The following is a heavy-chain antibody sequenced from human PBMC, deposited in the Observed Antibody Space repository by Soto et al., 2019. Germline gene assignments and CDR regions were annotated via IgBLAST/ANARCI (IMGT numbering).Heavy chain of an antibody. V-gene: IGHV4-39*01. Sequence: SETLSLTCTVSGDSISTYYWGWIRQPPGKGLEWIGSIYYSGSTYYRPSLKSRVTISVDTSKNQFSLKLSSVTAADTAVYYCARQVPAAIRLGWFDPWGQGTLVTVSS. J-gene: IGHJ5*02. CDR3: ARQVPAAIRLGWFDP. D-gene: IGHD2-2*02. CDR2: IYYSGST. CDR1: GDSISTYY.